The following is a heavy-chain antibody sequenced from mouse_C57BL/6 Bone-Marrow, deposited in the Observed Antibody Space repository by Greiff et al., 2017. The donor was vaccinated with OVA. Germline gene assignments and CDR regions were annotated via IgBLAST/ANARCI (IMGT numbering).Heavy chain of an antibody. CDR3: ARVYYSTFDY. V-gene: IGHV3-6*01. J-gene: IGHJ2*01. Sequence: EVKLQESGPGLVKPSQSLSLTCSVTGYSITSGYYWNWIRQFPGNKLEWMGYISYDGSNNYNPSLKNRISITRDTSKNQFFLKLNSVTTEDTATYYCARVYYSTFDYWGQGTTLTVSS. CDR2: ISYDGSN. CDR1: GYSITSGYY. D-gene: IGHD2-5*01.